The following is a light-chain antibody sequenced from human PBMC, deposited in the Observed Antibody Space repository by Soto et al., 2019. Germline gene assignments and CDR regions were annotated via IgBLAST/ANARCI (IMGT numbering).Light chain of an antibody. V-gene: IGLV2-14*01. J-gene: IGLJ1*01. CDR3: CSYTSGTSYV. CDR2: DVT. Sequence: QSALTQPASVSGSPGQSITISCTGTSSDVGGYNFVTWYQQYPGKAPKLVIHDVTRRPSGVSNRFSGSKSGTTASLTISGLQAEDEADYYCCSYTSGTSYVFGTGTKVTVL. CDR1: SSDVGGYNF.